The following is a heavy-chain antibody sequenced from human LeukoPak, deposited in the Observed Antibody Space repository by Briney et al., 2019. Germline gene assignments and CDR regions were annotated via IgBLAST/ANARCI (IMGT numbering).Heavy chain of an antibody. Sequence: SETLSLTCTVSGGSISSYYWSWIRQPPGKGLEWIGYIYYSGSTNYNPSLKSRVTISVDTSKNQFSLKLSSVTAADTAVYYRASGFAPSYYFDYWGQGTLVTVSS. CDR3: ASGFAPSYYFDY. J-gene: IGHJ4*02. V-gene: IGHV4-59*01. CDR1: GGSISSYY. CDR2: IYYSGST. D-gene: IGHD5-12*01.